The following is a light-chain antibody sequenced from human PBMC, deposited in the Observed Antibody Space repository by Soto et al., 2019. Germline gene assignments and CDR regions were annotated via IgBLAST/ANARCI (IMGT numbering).Light chain of an antibody. CDR2: DAY. CDR3: QQRSNWPPT. V-gene: IGKV3-11*01. J-gene: IGKJ1*01. Sequence: EVVLTQSPVTLSLSPGERATLSCRASQSFRGLLAWYQQKPGQAPRLLIYDAYNRATGIPARFSGSGSGTDFTLTITSLEPEDFAVYYCQQRSNWPPTFGQGTKVDI. CDR1: QSFRGL.